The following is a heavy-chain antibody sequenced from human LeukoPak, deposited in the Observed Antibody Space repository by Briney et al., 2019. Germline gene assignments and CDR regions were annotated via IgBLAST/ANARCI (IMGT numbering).Heavy chain of an antibody. Sequence: GGSLRLSCAASGFTFDDYAMHWVRQAPGKGLEWVSSISRSNIYKYYADSVKGRFTISRDNAKNSLYLQMNSLRAEVTAVYYCAELGITMIGGVWGKGTTVTISS. V-gene: IGHV3-21*01. CDR2: ISRSNIYK. D-gene: IGHD3-10*02. CDR3: AELGITMIGGV. J-gene: IGHJ6*04. CDR1: GFTFDDYA.